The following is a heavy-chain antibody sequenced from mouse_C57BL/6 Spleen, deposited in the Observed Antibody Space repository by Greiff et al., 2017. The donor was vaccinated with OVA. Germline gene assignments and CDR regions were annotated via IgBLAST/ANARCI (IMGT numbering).Heavy chain of an antibody. CDR1: GYTFTDYN. D-gene: IGHD1-1*01. V-gene: IGHV1-18*01. CDR3: AILLLYFFGY. J-gene: IGHJ2*01. CDR2: INPNNGGT. Sequence: VQLQQPGPELVKPGASVKIPCKASGYTFTDYNMDWVKQSHGQSLEWIGAINPNNGGTIYNQKFKSKATLTVDKSSSTAYMELRSLTAEDTAVYDCAILLLYFFGYWGQGTTLTVSS.